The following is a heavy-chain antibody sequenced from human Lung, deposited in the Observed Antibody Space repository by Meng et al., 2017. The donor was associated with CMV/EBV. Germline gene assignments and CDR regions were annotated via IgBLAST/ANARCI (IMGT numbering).Heavy chain of an antibody. J-gene: IGHJ5*01. CDR2: ISYDETT. CDR3: AGLLPSGKYVHHWFDP. CDR1: GGVINVYS. Sequence: SEILSSTVAAPGGVINVYSWTWIPQPPWKGLEWVGSISYDETTSSNPSLNRRVTISLDTSTSHFCLKLTSVTAADTALYCCAGLLPSGKYVHHWFDPWGQETLVTVSS. V-gene: IGHV4-59*12. D-gene: IGHD3-10*02.